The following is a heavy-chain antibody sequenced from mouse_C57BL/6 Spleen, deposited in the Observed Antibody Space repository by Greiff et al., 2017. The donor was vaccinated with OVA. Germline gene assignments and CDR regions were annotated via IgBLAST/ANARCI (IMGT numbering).Heavy chain of an antibody. CDR2: IYPSARET. D-gene: IGHD1-1*01. V-gene: IGHV1-52*01. CDR3: ARGDYGSSNWYFDV. CDR1: GYTFTSYW. J-gene: IGHJ1*03. Sequence: VQLQQPGAELVRPGSSVTLSCKASGYTFTSYWMHWLKQRPIQGLDWIGNIYPSARETPSNQTFTDKATLTVDRSSSTAYMQLSSLTSEDSAVYYCARGDYGSSNWYFDVWGTGTTVTVSS.